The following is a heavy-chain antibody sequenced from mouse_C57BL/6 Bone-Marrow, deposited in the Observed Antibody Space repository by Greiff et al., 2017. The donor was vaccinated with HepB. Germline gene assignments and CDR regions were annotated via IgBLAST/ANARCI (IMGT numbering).Heavy chain of an antibody. CDR2: IYPGDGDT. CDR1: GYAFSSYW. Sequence: QVQLKQSGAELVKPGASVKISCKASGYAFSSYWMNWVKQRPGKGLEWIGQIYPGDGDTNYNGKFKGKATLTADKSSSTAYMQLISLTSEDSAVYFCARGGTGFYAMDYWGQGTSVTVSS. J-gene: IGHJ4*01. CDR3: ARGGTGFYAMDY. V-gene: IGHV1-80*01. D-gene: IGHD4-1*01.